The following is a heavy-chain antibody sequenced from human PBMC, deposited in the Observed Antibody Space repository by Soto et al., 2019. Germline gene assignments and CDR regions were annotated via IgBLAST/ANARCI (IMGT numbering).Heavy chain of an antibody. Sequence: VASVKVSCKASGGTFSSYAISWVRQAPGQGLEWMGGIIPIFGTANYAQKFQGRVTITADKSTSTAYMELSSLRSEDTAVYYCARSGSGSYSDYWGQGTLVTVSS. D-gene: IGHD1-26*01. CDR1: GGTFSSYA. V-gene: IGHV1-69*06. CDR2: IIPIFGTA. CDR3: ARSGSGSYSDY. J-gene: IGHJ4*02.